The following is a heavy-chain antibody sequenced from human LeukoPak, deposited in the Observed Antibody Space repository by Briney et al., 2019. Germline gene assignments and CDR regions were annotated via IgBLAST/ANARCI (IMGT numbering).Heavy chain of an antibody. CDR2: ISGSGGRP. J-gene: IGHJ4*02. V-gene: IGHV3-23*01. CDR3: TTKRIAAAADC. D-gene: IGHD6-13*01. CDR1: GFTFSSCA. Sequence: GGSLRLSCAASGFTFSSCAMSWVRQAPGKGLEWVSAISGSGGRPYYADSVKGRFTISRDNSKNTLYLQMNSLRAEDTAVYYCTTKRIAAAADCWGQGTLVTVSS.